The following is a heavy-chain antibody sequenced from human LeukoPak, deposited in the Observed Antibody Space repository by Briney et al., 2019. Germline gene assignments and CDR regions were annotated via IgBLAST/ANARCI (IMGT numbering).Heavy chain of an antibody. CDR3: ARGQGNIVGAPGDAFDI. V-gene: IGHV1-46*01. Sequence: ASVKVSCKASGYTFTKSYIHWVQHAPGQRLEWMGLIKPGGDNTNYAQNFQGRVTMTTDTSTSTAYMELRSLRSDDTAVYYCARGQGNIVGAPGDAFDIWGQGTMVTVSS. CDR2: IKPGGDNT. CDR1: GYTFTKSY. J-gene: IGHJ3*02. D-gene: IGHD1-26*01.